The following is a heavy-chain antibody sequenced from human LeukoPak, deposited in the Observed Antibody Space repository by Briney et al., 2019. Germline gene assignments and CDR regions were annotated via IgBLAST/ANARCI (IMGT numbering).Heavy chain of an antibody. Sequence: ASVKVSCKASGGTFSNYVISWMRQARGQGLEWMGWISAYNGNTNYAQKLQGRVTMTTDTSTSTAYMELRSLRSDDTAVYYCASSFSGLGPYYFDYWGQGTLVTVSS. V-gene: IGHV1-18*01. D-gene: IGHD3-22*01. CDR3: ASSFSGLGPYYFDY. CDR1: GGTFSNYV. J-gene: IGHJ4*02. CDR2: ISAYNGNT.